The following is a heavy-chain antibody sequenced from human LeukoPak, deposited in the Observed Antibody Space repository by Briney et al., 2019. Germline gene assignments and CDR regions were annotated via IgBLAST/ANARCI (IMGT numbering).Heavy chain of an antibody. V-gene: IGHV4-38-2*02. CDR2: IYHSGST. D-gene: IGHD6-13*01. CDR3: AREGDSNSVGWFDP. CDR1: GYSISSAYY. Sequence: SETLSLTCSVSGYSISSAYYWGWIRQPPGKGLEWIGSIYHSGSTYYNPSLKSRVTISVDTSKNQFSLKLSSVTAADTAVYYCAREGDSNSVGWFDPWGQGTLVTVSS. J-gene: IGHJ5*02.